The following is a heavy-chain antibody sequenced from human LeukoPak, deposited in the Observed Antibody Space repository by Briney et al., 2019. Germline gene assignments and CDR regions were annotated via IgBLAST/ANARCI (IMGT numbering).Heavy chain of an antibody. J-gene: IGHJ6*02. CDR1: EYSFANYW. CDR3: ARHILTGGYGMDV. Sequence: GKSLKISCKGSEYSFANYWIGWVRQMPGKGLEWMGIIYPGDSDTRYSPSLQGQVTISADKSISTAYLQWSSLKASDTAMYYCARHILTGGYGMDVWGQGTTVTVSS. V-gene: IGHV5-51*01. D-gene: IGHD3-9*01. CDR2: IYPGDSDT.